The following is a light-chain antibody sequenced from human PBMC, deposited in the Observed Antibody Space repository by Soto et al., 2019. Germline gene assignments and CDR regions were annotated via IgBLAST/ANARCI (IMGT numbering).Light chain of an antibody. CDR3: QQYDVWPPWT. CDR1: QTIDSSF. J-gene: IGKJ1*01. CDR2: ATS. V-gene: IGKV3-15*01. Sequence: VMTQSPATLSVSPGERVTVSCRASQTIDSSFLAWYQQKPGQAPRLLIHATSTRATGVPARFSGSGSGTEFTLTISSLQSEDFAVYYCQQYDVWPPWTFGQGTNVEIK.